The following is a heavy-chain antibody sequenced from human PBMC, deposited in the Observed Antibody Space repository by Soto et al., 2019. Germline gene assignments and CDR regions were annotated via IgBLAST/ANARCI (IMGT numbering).Heavy chain of an antibody. CDR2: INAGNGNT. J-gene: IGHJ6*02. CDR1: GYTFTSYA. D-gene: IGHD6-6*01. V-gene: IGHV1-3*05. CDR3: ARDPSDYGMDV. Sequence: QVQLVQSGAEEKKPGASVKVSCKASGYTFTSYAINWVRQAPGQRLEWMGWINAGNGNTKYSQKFQGRVTITTDTSASTAYMELSSLRSEDTAVYYCARDPSDYGMDVWGQGTTVTVSS.